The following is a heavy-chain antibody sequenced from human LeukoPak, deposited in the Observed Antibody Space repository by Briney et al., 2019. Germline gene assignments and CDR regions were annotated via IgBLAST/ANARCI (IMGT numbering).Heavy chain of an antibody. CDR2: IYYSGGT. J-gene: IGHJ4*02. CDR3: ARGIATTVTYFFDY. V-gene: IGHV4-59*12. CDR1: GGSISSYY. Sequence: PSETLSLTCTVSGGSISSYYWSWIRQPPGKGLEWIGYIYYSGGTNYNPSLKSRVTISVDTSKNQFSLKLSSVTAADTAVYYCARGIATTVTYFFDYWGQGTLVTVSS. D-gene: IGHD4-17*01.